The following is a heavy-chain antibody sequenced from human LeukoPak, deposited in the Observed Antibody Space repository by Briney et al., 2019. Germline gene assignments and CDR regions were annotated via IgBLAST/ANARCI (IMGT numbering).Heavy chain of an antibody. J-gene: IGHJ5*02. Sequence: SETLSLTCSVSGDSISSSSYYWAWIRQPPGKGLEWIGSISYSGSIYYNPSLKSRVTISVATSKNQFSLKLSSVTAADTAVYYCARLGAAVFTWFDPWGQGTLVTVSS. CDR2: ISYSGSI. V-gene: IGHV4-39*01. CDR1: GDSISSSSYY. D-gene: IGHD6-13*01. CDR3: ARLGAAVFTWFDP.